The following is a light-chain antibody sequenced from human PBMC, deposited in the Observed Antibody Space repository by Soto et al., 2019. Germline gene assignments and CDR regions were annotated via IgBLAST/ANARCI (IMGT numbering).Light chain of an antibody. J-gene: IGKJ1*01. CDR2: KAS. V-gene: IGKV1-5*03. Sequence: DIQITQSPATLSAYVGDSVTITCRASQSISDWLAWYQQLPGKAPKLLIYKASTLQSGVPSRFSGSGSGTEFTLTITSLQPDDFATYYCQQYNRFPRTFGQGTKVDIK. CDR1: QSISDW. CDR3: QQYNRFPRT.